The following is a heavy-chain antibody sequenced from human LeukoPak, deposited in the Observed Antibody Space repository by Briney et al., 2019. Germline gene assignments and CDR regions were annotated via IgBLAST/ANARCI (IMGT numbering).Heavy chain of an antibody. CDR3: ARDGDGGLGSDY. V-gene: IGHV3-48*02. CDR2: ISRSSSTI. CDR1: GFTFSSVS. D-gene: IGHD4-23*01. Sequence: PGGSLRLSCPASGFTFSSVSMNWARQAPGKGLKWVSYISRSSSTIYYADSVKGRFTISRDNAKNSLYLQMNSLRDEDTAVYYCARDGDGGLGSDYWGQGTLVTV. J-gene: IGHJ4*02.